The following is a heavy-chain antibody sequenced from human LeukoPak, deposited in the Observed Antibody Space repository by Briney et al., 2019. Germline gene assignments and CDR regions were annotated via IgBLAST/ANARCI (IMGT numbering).Heavy chain of an antibody. CDR3: XXXXXXXXHISGGEAFDV. D-gene: IGHD2-21*01. J-gene: IGHJ3*01. CDR2: IKKTEEGWTT. V-gene: IGHV3-15*01. Sequence: TGGSLRLSCVASGITFSQDWMSWVRQAPGKGLEWVGLIKKTEEGWTTDYAAPVKGRFTISRDDSTDTLFLQMTSLKIDDTALXXXXXXXXXXXHISGGEAFDVWGQGTMVTVSS. CDR1: GITFSQDW.